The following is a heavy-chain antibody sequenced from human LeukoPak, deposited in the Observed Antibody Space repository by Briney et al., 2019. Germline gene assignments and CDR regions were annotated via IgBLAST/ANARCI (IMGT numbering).Heavy chain of an antibody. D-gene: IGHD3-22*01. CDR1: GYTFTSYD. CDR3: ARGVGSGYSLDY. Sequence: ASVKVSCXASGYTFTSYDINWVRLATGQGLEWMGWMNPNSGNTGYAQKFQGRVTMTRNTSISTAYMELSSLRSEDTAVYYCARGVGSGYSLDYWGQGTLVTVSS. CDR2: MNPNSGNT. J-gene: IGHJ4*02. V-gene: IGHV1-8*01.